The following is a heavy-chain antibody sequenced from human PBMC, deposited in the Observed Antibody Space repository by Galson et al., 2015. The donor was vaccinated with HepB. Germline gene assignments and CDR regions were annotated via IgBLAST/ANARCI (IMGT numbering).Heavy chain of an antibody. CDR3: SRGSSNPPRGYYYYYMDV. J-gene: IGHJ6*03. Sequence: SCKASGYTFTGYYMHWVRQAPGQGLEWMGWINPNSGGTDYAQKFLGRVTMTRDTSISTAYMDLSSLRSDDTAVYYCSRGSSNPPRGYYYYYMDVWGRGTTVTVSS. V-gene: IGHV1-2*02. D-gene: IGHD3-10*01. CDR1: GYTFTGYY. CDR2: INPNSGGT.